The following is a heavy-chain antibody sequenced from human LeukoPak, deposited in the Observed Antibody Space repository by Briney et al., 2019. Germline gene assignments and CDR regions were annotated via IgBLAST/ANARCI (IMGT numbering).Heavy chain of an antibody. CDR2: ISYDGSNK. V-gene: IGHV3-30*03. J-gene: IGHJ4*02. CDR1: GFTFSSYG. Sequence: GGSLRLSCAASGFTFSSYGMHWVRQAPGKGLEWVAVISYDGSNKYYADSVKGRFTISRDNSKNTLYLQMNSLRAEDTAVYYCARGDDSSGYYYGFWGQGTLVTVSS. CDR3: ARGDDSSGYYYGF. D-gene: IGHD3-22*01.